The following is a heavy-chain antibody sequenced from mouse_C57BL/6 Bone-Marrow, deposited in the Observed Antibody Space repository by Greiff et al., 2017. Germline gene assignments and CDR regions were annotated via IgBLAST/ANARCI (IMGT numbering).Heavy chain of an antibody. CDR3: ARRGRGAWFAY. CDR2: SSSGGSYT. CDR1: GFTFSSYG. Sequence: DVMLVESGGDLVKPGGSLKLSCAASGFTFSSYGMSWVRLTPDKRLEWVATSSSGGSYTYYPDSVKGRFTISRDNAKNTLYLQRSSLKAEDTAMYYCARRGRGAWFAYWGQGTLVTVSA. V-gene: IGHV5-6*02. J-gene: IGHJ3*01.